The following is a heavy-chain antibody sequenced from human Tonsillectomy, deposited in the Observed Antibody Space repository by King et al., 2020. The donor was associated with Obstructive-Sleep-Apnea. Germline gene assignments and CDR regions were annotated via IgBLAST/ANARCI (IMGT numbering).Heavy chain of an antibody. CDR3: AKPLRGAFGDYFDY. V-gene: IGHV3-30*02. CDR1: GFTFGNIG. D-gene: IGHD3-16*01. J-gene: IGHJ4*02. CDR2: MRYDGSDK. Sequence: VQLVESGGGVVQPGGSLRLSCAASGFTFGNIGMHWVLQAPGKGLDWGACMRYDGSDKYYTDSVKGRLTISRDRSKTTLYLQMNSLRTEDTALYYCAKPLRGAFGDYFDYWGQGTLVTVSS.